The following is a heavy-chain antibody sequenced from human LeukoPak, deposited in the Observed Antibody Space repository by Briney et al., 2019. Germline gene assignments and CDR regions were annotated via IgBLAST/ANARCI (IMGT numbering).Heavy chain of an antibody. CDR3: AKGRYYDSSAYYSLDYFDY. CDR1: GFTFSNYG. V-gene: IGHV3-30*18. Sequence: GGPLRLSCAASGFTFSNYGMHWVRQAPGKGLEWVAVISYDGSNKYYADSVKGRFTISRDNSKNTLYLQMNSLRAEDTAVYYCAKGRYYDSSAYYSLDYFDYWGQGTLVTVSS. CDR2: ISYDGSNK. J-gene: IGHJ4*02. D-gene: IGHD3-22*01.